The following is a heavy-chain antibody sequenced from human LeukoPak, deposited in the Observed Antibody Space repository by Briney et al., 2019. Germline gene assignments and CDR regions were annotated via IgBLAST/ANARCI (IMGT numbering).Heavy chain of an antibody. V-gene: IGHV3-30*04. CDR3: ARVMGFGELSFDY. Sequence: GGSLRLSCAASGFTFSSYAMHWVRQAPGKGLEWVALISYDGSNKYYADSVKARFIISRDNSKNTVYLQMNSLRAEDTAVYYCARVMGFGELSFDYWGQGTLVTVSS. CDR1: GFTFSSYA. D-gene: IGHD3-10*01. J-gene: IGHJ4*02. CDR2: ISYDGSNK.